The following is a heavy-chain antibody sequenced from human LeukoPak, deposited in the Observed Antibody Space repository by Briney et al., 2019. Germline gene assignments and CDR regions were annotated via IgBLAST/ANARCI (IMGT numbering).Heavy chain of an antibody. J-gene: IGHJ3*02. CDR3: ARSGGYSSSSIDAFDI. CDR1: GYSISSGYY. CDR2: IYHSGST. V-gene: IGHV4-38-2*02. D-gene: IGHD6-6*01. Sequence: SETLSLTCTVSGYSISSGYYWGWIRQPPGKGLEWIGSIYHSGSTYYNPSLKSRVTISVDRSKNQFSLKLSSVTAADTAVYYCARSGGYSSSSIDAFDIWGQGTMVTVSS.